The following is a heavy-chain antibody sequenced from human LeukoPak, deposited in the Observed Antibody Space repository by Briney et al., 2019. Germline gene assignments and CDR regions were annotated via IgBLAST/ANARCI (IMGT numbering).Heavy chain of an antibody. CDR2: ISSSSSYI. CDR1: GFTLSSYS. Sequence: GGSLRLSCAASGFTLSSYSMNWVRQAPGKGLEWVSSISSSSSYIYYADSVKGRFTISRDNAKNSLYLQMNSLRAEDTALYYCARGHGSGSYFQTPFDYWGQGTLVTVSS. D-gene: IGHD3-10*01. J-gene: IGHJ4*02. V-gene: IGHV3-21*01. CDR3: ARGHGSGSYFQTPFDY.